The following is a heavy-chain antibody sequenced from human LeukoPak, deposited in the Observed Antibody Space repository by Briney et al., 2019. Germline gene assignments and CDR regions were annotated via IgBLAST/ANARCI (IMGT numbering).Heavy chain of an antibody. V-gene: IGHV3-74*01. CDR1: GFTFSTYW. CDR2: INSDGSDA. CDR3: ARGGWHHGFDL. J-gene: IGHJ3*01. Sequence: GGSLRLSCAASGFTFSTYWIHWVRQAPGEGLAWVSRINSDGSDAIYADSVKGRFTVSRDNAKNTLYLQMSSLRAEDTAVYYCARGGWHHGFDLWGQGTTVTVSS. D-gene: IGHD2-15*01.